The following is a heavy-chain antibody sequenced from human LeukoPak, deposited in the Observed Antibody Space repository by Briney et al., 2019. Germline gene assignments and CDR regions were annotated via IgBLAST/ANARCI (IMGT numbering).Heavy chain of an antibody. D-gene: IGHD3-22*01. CDR3: ARNTVEYYDSSGYIDY. J-gene: IGHJ4*02. CDR1: GGSFSGYY. CDR2: INHSGST. Sequence: SETLSLTCAVYGGSFSGYYSSWIRQPPGKGREWIGEINHSGSTNYNPSLTSRVTISVDTSKNQFPLKLSSVTAADTAVYYCARNTVEYYDSSGYIDYWGQGTLVTVSS. V-gene: IGHV4-34*01.